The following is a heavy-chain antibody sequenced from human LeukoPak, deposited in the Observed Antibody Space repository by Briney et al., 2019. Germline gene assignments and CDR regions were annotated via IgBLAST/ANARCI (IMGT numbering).Heavy chain of an antibody. J-gene: IGHJ3*02. V-gene: IGHV3-30*03. CDR1: GFTFSSYS. Sequence: GGSLRLSCAASGFTFSSYSMNWVRQAPGKGLEWVAVISYDGSNKYYADSVKGRFTISRDNSKNTLYLQMNSLRAEDTAVYYCAREGIAVAGPNAFDIWGQGTMVTVSS. CDR2: ISYDGSNK. D-gene: IGHD6-19*01. CDR3: AREGIAVAGPNAFDI.